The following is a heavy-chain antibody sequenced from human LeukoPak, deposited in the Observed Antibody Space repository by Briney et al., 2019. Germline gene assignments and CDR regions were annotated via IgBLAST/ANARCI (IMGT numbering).Heavy chain of an antibody. D-gene: IGHD2-21*02. CDR1: GLAFSSNA. CDR2: IKSNGGTT. CDR3: ALGGDCSQ. V-gene: IGHV3-23*01. J-gene: IGHJ4*02. Sequence: GGSLRLSCAASGLAFSSNAMTWVRQAPGKGPEWVSSIKSNGGTTYYADSVKGRFTISRDNSKETLYLQMTNLRADDTAIYYCALGGDCSQWGQGTLVTVSP.